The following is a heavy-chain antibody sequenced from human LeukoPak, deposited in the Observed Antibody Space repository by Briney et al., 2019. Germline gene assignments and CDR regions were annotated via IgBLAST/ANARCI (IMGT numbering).Heavy chain of an antibody. CDR3: SGYSGYDPYYYYYGMDV. D-gene: IGHD5-12*01. V-gene: IGHV3-15*01. Sequence: GGSLRLSCAASGFTFSNAWMSWVRQAPGKGLEWVGRIKSKTDGGTTDYAAPGKGRFTISRDDSKNTLYLQMNSLKTEDTAVYYCSGYSGYDPYYYYYGMDVWGKGTTVTVSS. J-gene: IGHJ6*04. CDR1: GFTFSNAW. CDR2: IKSKTDGGTT.